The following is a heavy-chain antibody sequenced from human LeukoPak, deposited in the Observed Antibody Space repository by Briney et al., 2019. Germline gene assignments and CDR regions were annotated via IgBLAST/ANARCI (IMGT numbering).Heavy chain of an antibody. D-gene: IGHD2-21*02. V-gene: IGHV3-74*01. CDR1: GFTFSTFE. J-gene: IGHJ4*02. Sequence: GGSLRLSCAASGFTFSTFEMHWVRQAPGKGLVWVSRINAEGSRIGYADSVKGRFTFSRDNARNTLYLQMNSLRAEDTGVYYCARELPREVTLDFWGKGTLVTVSS. CDR2: INAEGSRI. CDR3: ARELPREVTLDF.